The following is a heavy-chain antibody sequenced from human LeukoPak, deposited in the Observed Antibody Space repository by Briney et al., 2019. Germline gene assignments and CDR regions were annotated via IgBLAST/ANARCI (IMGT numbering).Heavy chain of an antibody. J-gene: IGHJ4*02. CDR3: VRAGGDTTASQDLYY. D-gene: IGHD1-26*01. CDR1: GPSNRCHY. CDR2: ISYSGST. V-gene: IGHV4-59*11. Sequence: SETPSLTCTVSGPSNRCHYLSGHRQPPGKGLEWIGYISYSGSTDYNPSLKSRVTISVDTSKNQLSLKMSSVAAWDTAVYYCVRAGGDTTASQDLYYWGQGTLVTVSS.